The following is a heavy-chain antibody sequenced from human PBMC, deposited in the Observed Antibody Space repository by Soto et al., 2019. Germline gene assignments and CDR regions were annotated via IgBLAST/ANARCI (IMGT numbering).Heavy chain of an antibody. Sequence: QVQLVESGGGVVQPGRSLRLSCAASGFTFSSYGMHWVRQAPGKGLEWVAVIWYDGSNKYYADSVKGRFTISRDNSKNTLYLQMNSLRAEDTAVYYCVWGIGYCSSTSCYDYWGQGTLVTVSS. V-gene: IGHV3-33*01. D-gene: IGHD2-2*01. CDR3: VWGIGYCSSTSCYDY. J-gene: IGHJ4*02. CDR1: GFTFSSYG. CDR2: IWYDGSNK.